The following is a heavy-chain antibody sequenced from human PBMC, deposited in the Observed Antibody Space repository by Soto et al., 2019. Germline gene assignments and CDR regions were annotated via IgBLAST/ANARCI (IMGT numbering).Heavy chain of an antibody. J-gene: IGHJ4*02. CDR3: TRRGVGATTPFDY. Sequence: GGSLRLSCAASGFTFSGSAMHWVRQASGKGLEWVGRIRSKANSYATAYAASVKGRFTISRDDSKNTAYLQMNSLKTEDTAVYYCTRRGVGATTPFDYWGQGTLVTVSS. D-gene: IGHD1-26*01. CDR1: GFTFSGSA. V-gene: IGHV3-73*01. CDR2: IRSKANSYAT.